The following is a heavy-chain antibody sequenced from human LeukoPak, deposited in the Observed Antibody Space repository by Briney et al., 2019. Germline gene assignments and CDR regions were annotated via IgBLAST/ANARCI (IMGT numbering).Heavy chain of an antibody. CDR1: GGSFSGYY. J-gene: IGHJ4*02. Sequence: SETLSLTCAVYGGSFSGYYWSWIRQPPGKGLEWIGEINHSGSTNYNPSLKSRVTISVDTSKNQFSLKLSSVTAADTAVYYCARGRRYYDSSGYGGYWGQGTLVTVSS. CDR2: INHSGST. D-gene: IGHD3-22*01. V-gene: IGHV4-34*01. CDR3: ARGRRYYDSSGYGGY.